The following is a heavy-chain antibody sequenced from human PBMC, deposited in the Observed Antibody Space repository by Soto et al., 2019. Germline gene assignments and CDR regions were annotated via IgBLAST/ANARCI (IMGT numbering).Heavy chain of an antibody. V-gene: IGHV4-61*01. D-gene: IGHD1-26*01. Sequence: PSETLSLTCTVSGGSVSSGSYYWSWIRQPPGKGLEWIGYTYYSGSTNYNPSLKSRVTISVDTSKNQFSLKLSSVTAADTAVYYCARVKGTTQDFDYWGQGTLVTVSS. CDR3: ARVKGTTQDFDY. CDR1: GGSVSSGSYY. J-gene: IGHJ4*02. CDR2: TYYSGST.